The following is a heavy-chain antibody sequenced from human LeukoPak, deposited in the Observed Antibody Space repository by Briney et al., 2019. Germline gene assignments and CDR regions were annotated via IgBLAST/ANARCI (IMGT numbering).Heavy chain of an antibody. CDR3: ARHAPAAILAAFDY. CDR2: IYTSGST. Sequence: SETLSLTCTVSGGSISSYYWSWIRQPPGKGLEWIGYIYTSGSTNYNPSLKSRVTISVDTSKNQFSLKLSSVTAADTAVYYCARHAPAAILAAFDYWGQGTLVTVSS. D-gene: IGHD2-2*02. CDR1: GGSISSYY. V-gene: IGHV4-4*09. J-gene: IGHJ4*02.